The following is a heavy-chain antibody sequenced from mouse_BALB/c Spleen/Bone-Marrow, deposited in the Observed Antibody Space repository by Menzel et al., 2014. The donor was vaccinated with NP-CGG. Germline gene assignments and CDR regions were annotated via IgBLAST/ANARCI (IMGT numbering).Heavy chain of an antibody. CDR1: GYPITSGYS. J-gene: IGHJ4*01. Sequence: VQLQQSGPDLVKPSQSLSLTCTVTGYPITSGYSWHWIRQFPGNKLEWMGYIQHSGSTNYNPSLKSRISITRDTSKNQFFLQLNSVTPEDTATYYCSRHLTGYAMDYWGQGTSVTVSS. V-gene: IGHV3-1*02. CDR2: IQHSGST. CDR3: SRHLTGYAMDY. D-gene: IGHD4-1*01.